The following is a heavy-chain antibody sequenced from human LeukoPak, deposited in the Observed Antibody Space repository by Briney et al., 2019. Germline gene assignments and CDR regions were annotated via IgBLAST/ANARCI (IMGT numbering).Heavy chain of an antibody. Sequence: ASVKVSCTASGGTFSSYAISWVRQAPGQGLEWMGGIIPIFGTANYAQKFQGRVTITRDTSASTAYMELSSLRSEDTAVYYCAREVVANTFDPWGQGTLVTVSS. CDR3: AREVVANTFDP. J-gene: IGHJ5*02. CDR2: IIPIFGTA. D-gene: IGHD3-22*01. CDR1: GGTFSSYA. V-gene: IGHV1-69*05.